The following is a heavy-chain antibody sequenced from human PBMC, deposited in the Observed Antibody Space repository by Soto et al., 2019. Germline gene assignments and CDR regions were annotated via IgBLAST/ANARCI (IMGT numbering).Heavy chain of an antibody. J-gene: IGHJ3*02. Sequence: TSETLSLTCTVSGGSISSSSYYWGWIRQPPGKVLEWIGSIYYSGSTYYNPSLKSRVTISVDTSKNQFSLKLSSVTAADTAVYYCARRRRYCSGGSCYYDAFDIWGQGTMVTVSS. CDR1: GGSISSSSYY. CDR2: IYYSGST. V-gene: IGHV4-39*01. CDR3: ARRRRYCSGGSCYYDAFDI. D-gene: IGHD2-15*01.